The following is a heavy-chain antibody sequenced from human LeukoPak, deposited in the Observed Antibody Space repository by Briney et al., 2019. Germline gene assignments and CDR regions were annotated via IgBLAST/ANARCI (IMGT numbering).Heavy chain of an antibody. CDR3: ARGDYYDGGGRNWFDP. J-gene: IGHJ5*02. CDR2: NHTSGTT. V-gene: IGHV4-4*07. Sequence: PSETLSLTCTVSGDSMRSYYWSFIRQPAGKGLECIGRNHTSGTTWDNASLKSRVTMSVDASKNQFSLRQTSVTAADTAVFYCARGDYYDGGGRNWFDPWSQGTLVTVSS. CDR1: GDSMRSYY. D-gene: IGHD3-16*01.